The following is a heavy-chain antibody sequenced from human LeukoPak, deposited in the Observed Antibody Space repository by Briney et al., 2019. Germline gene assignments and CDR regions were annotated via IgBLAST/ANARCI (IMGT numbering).Heavy chain of an antibody. CDR1: GFTFSSYG. D-gene: IGHD6-13*01. CDR2: IRYDGSNK. Sequence: PGGSLRLSCAASGFTFSSYGMHWVRQAPGKGLEWVAFIRYDGSNKYYADSVKGRFTISRDNSKNTLYLQMNSLRAEDTAVYYCAKDRPNRLGIAAAGTSGYYMDVWGKGTTVTISS. J-gene: IGHJ6*03. CDR3: AKDRPNRLGIAAAGTSGYYMDV. V-gene: IGHV3-30*02.